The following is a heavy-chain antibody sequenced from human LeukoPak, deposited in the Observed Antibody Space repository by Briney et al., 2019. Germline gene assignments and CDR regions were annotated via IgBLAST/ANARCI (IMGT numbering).Heavy chain of an antibody. CDR3: ARVGISSAAANFGN. CDR2: TFYRSKWYT. D-gene: IGHD2-2*01. V-gene: IGHV6-1*01. CDR1: GDIVSSNSAS. Sequence: SQTLSLTCAISGDIVSSNSASWNWIRQSPSRGLEWLGRTFYRSKWYTDYAVSVKGRITINPDTSTNQFSLQLNSVTPEDTAVYYCARVGISSAAANFGNWGQGTLVTVSS. J-gene: IGHJ4*02.